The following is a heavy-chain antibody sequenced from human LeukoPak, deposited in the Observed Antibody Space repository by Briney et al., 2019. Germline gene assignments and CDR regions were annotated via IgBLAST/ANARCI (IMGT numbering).Heavy chain of an antibody. CDR2: INAGNGNT. CDR3: ARDPRSWGGRKGNSGSYYLNPNYFDY. D-gene: IGHD3-10*01. V-gene: IGHV1-3*01. J-gene: IGHJ4*02. Sequence: GASVKVSCKASGYTFTSYAMHWVRQAPGQRLEWMGWINAGNGNTKYSQKFQGRVTITRDTSASTAYMELSSLRSEDTAVYYCARDPRSWGGRKGNSGSYYLNPNYFDYWGQGTLVTVSS. CDR1: GYTFTSYA.